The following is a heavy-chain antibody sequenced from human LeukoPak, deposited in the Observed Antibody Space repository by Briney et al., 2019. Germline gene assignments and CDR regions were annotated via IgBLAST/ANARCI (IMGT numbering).Heavy chain of an antibody. J-gene: IGHJ3*02. D-gene: IGHD1-26*01. V-gene: IGHV3-30-3*02. Sequence: GGSLRLSCAASGFTFSSYAMHWVRQAPGKGLEWVAVISYDGSNKYYADSVKGRFTISRDNSKNTLYLQMNSLRAEDTAVYYCAKRSPDAHFIVGDTRDAFDIWGQGTMVTVS. CDR1: GFTFSSYA. CDR2: ISYDGSNK. CDR3: AKRSPDAHFIVGDTRDAFDI.